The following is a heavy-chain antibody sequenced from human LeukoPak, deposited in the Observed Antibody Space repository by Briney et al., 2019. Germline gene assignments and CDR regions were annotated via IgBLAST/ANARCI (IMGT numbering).Heavy chain of an antibody. D-gene: IGHD1-14*01. CDR1: GFTFSSYS. Sequence: GGSLRLSCAASGFTFSSYSINWVRQAPGKGREWVSSISTSSSYIHYADSVKGRFTISRDNAKNSLRAEDAAVYYCARGALNIPGEHGAFDYWGQGTLVTVSS. CDR2: ISTSSSYI. J-gene: IGHJ4*02. CDR3: ARGALNIPGEHGAFDY. V-gene: IGHV3-21*01.